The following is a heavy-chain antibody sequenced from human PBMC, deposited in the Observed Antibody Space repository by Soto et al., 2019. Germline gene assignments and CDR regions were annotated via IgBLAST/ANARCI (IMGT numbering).Heavy chain of an antibody. CDR1: KFTITSYW. J-gene: IGHJ6*02. V-gene: IGHV3-74*01. Sequence: EVQLVDSVGGLVQPGGSVRLSCAASKFTITSYWMHWVRQAPVKGLVWVSRINSDGSSISYADAVKGRITISRDNAKNPLYLQMNSLRVKDTAVYYCVREVSHGYVLRGMDVWGQGTTVTVFS. D-gene: IGHD5-18*01. CDR2: INSDGSSI. CDR3: VREVSHGYVLRGMDV.